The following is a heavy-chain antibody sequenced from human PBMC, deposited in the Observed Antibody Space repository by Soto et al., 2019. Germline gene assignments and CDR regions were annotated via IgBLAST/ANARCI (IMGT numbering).Heavy chain of an antibody. V-gene: IGHV4-31*01. J-gene: IGHJ3*02. CDR3: ARAVPLSTFGDAIKGGAFAI. Sequence: QVQLQESGPGLVKPSQTLSLPCTVSGGSISSGGYYCSWIRQHPGKGLEWIGYIYYSGSTYYNPSLKSLVTISVDTSTNQFPMKLSAVTAADTDVYCCARAVPLSTFGDAIKGGAFAIWGQGTMVTVSS. D-gene: IGHD3-16*01. CDR2: IYYSGST. CDR1: GGSISSGGYY.